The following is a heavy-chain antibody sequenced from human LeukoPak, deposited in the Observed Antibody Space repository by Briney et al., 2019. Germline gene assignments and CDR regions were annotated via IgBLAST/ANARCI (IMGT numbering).Heavy chain of an antibody. V-gene: IGHV3-30*02. Sequence: PGGSLRLSCAASGFTFSSYGMHWVRQAPGKGLEWVAFIRYDGSNKYYADSVKGRFTISRDNSKNTLYLQMNSLRAEDTAVYYCARSPIQQLVASYYMDVWGKGTTVTISS. J-gene: IGHJ6*03. CDR3: ARSPIQQLVASYYMDV. D-gene: IGHD6-13*01. CDR2: IRYDGSNK. CDR1: GFTFSSYG.